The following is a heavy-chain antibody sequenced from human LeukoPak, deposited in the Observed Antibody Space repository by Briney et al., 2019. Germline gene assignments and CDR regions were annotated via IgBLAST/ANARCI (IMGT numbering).Heavy chain of an antibody. V-gene: IGHV3-9*01. CDR3: VTAGGTGNSYYFMDV. Sequence: GGSLRLSCAASGLMFDDYAMHWVRQAPGKGLGWVSGISWNSGFIGYADSVKGRFTISRDNAKNSLYLQMDSLRGEDTALYYCVTAGGTGNSYYFMDVWGKGTTVTVSS. D-gene: IGHD6-13*01. CDR2: ISWNSGFI. CDR1: GLMFDDYA. J-gene: IGHJ6*03.